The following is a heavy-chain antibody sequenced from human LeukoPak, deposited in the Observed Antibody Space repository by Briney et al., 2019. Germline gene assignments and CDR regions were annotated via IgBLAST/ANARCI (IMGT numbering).Heavy chain of an antibody. CDR2: IYISGST. V-gene: IGHV4-4*07. Sequence: SETLSFTWNVSGGSISSYYWSWIRQPAGKGLEWIGRIYISGSTNYNPSLKSRVTMSVDTSKNQFSLKLGSVTAADTAVYYCSRRETYYDFWSGSPYWFDPWGQGTLVTVSS. CDR3: SRRETYYDFWSGSPYWFDP. CDR1: GGSISSYY. J-gene: IGHJ5*02. D-gene: IGHD3-3*01.